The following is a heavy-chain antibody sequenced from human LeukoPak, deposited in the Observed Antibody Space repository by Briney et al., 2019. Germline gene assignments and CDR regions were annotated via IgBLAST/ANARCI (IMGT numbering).Heavy chain of an antibody. CDR3: ARVRFPADC. J-gene: IGHJ4*02. V-gene: IGHV3-7*01. Sequence: PGGSLRLSCVASGFTSETYWMSWVRQAPGKGLEWLANIKHDGREKYYVDSEKGRFTISRDNAKASVYLHMNSLRVEDTAIYYCARVRFPADCWGQGTLVTVSS. CDR1: GFTSETYW. CDR2: IKHDGREK. D-gene: IGHD2-2*01.